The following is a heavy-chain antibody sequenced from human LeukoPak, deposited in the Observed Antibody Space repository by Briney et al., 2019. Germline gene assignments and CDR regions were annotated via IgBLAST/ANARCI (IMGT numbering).Heavy chain of an antibody. CDR2: INPSGGST. D-gene: IGHD5-18*01. V-gene: IGHV1-46*01. Sequence: GASVKVSCEASGYTFTSYYMHWVRQAPGQGLEWMGIINPSGGSTSYAQKFQGRVTMTRDTSTSTVYMELSSLRSEDTAVYYCARDADTAMGVQESNYFDYWGQGTLVTVSS. CDR3: ARDADTAMGVQESNYFDY. J-gene: IGHJ4*02. CDR1: GYTFTSYY.